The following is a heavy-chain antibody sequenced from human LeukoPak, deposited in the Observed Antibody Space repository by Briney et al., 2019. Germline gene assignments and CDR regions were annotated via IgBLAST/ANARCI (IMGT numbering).Heavy chain of an antibody. CDR3: ARGPRYDFWSGYYPHYFDS. CDR1: GSTFSDYY. CDR2: ISSSGSTI. D-gene: IGHD3-3*01. V-gene: IGHV3-11*04. Sequence: GGSLRLSCAASGSTFSDYYMSWIRQAPGKGLEWVSYISSSGSTIYYADSVKGRFTISRDNAKNSLYLQMNSLRAEDTAVYYCARGPRYDFWSGYYPHYFDSWGQGTLVTVSS. J-gene: IGHJ4*02.